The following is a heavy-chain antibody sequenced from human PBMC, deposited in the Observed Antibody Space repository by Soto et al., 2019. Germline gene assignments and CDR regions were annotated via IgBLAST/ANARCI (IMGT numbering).Heavy chain of an antibody. CDR1: GGSFSGYY. CDR2: INHSGST. CDR3: ARQAPLRDSGSYFWYYGMDV. D-gene: IGHD1-26*01. V-gene: IGHV4-34*01. Sequence: SETLSLTCAVYGGSFSGYYWTWIRQPPGTGLEWIGEINHSGSTFYNPSLKSRVTISVDTSKNQFSLKLSSVTAADTAVYYCARQAPLRDSGSYFWYYGMDVWGQGTTVTVSS. J-gene: IGHJ6*02.